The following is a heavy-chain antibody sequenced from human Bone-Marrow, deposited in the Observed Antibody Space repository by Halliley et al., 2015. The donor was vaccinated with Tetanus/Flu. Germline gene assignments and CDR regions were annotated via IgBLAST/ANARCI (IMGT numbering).Heavy chain of an antibody. CDR3: ARAGSSGWLDS. D-gene: IGHD6-19*01. CDR1: GGSITSDY. Sequence: TLSLTCTVSGGSITSDYWSWIRKPPGKGLEWIGYIYYSGSTDYNSSLKSRVTTSFDRSKNQFSLKVRSVTAADTAVYYCARAGSSGWLDSWGQGTLVTVSS. J-gene: IGHJ4*02. V-gene: IGHV4-59*01. CDR2: IYYSGST.